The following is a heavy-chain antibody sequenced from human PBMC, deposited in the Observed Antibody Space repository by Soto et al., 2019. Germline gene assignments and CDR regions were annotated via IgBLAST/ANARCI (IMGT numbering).Heavy chain of an antibody. CDR3: ARGSVAARPGSRFYYYYGMDV. Sequence: QVQLVQSGAEVKKPGSSVKVSCKASGGTFSSYAISWVRKAPGQGLEWMGGIIPIFGTANYAQKFQGRVTITADKSTSTAYMERSSLRSEDTAVDYCARGSVAARPGSRFYYYYGMDVWGQGTTVTVSS. CDR1: GGTFSSYA. CDR2: IIPIFGTA. V-gene: IGHV1-69*06. D-gene: IGHD6-6*01. J-gene: IGHJ6*02.